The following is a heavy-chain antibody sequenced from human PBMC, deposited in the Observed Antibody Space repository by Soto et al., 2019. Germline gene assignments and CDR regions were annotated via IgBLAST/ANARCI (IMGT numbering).Heavy chain of an antibody. V-gene: IGHV4-31*03. Sequence: QVQLQESGPGLVKPSETLSLTCTVSGDSISGRASFWSWIRQPPGKGLEWLANVYYSGSSYYNPSLKARLTISVDTTKIQFSLQLKSMTAAYTAVYYCAKLSCTSSTCYFPGWFDPWGQGTLVTVSS. CDR1: GDSISGRASF. CDR2: VYYSGSS. D-gene: IGHD2-2*01. CDR3: AKLSCTSSTCYFPGWFDP. J-gene: IGHJ5*02.